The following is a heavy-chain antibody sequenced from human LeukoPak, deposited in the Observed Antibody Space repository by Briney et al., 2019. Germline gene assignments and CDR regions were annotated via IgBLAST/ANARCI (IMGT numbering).Heavy chain of an antibody. J-gene: IGHJ6*03. CDR2: ISYDGSNK. D-gene: IGHD3-16*01. Sequence: PGRSLRLSCAASGFTFSSYGMHWVRQAPGKGLEWVAVISYDGSNKYYADSVKGRFTISRDNSKNTLYLQMNSLRAEDTAVYYCEKGGLDMDAWGKGDTVTVSS. V-gene: IGHV3-30*18. CDR3: EKGGLDMDA. CDR1: GFTFSSYG.